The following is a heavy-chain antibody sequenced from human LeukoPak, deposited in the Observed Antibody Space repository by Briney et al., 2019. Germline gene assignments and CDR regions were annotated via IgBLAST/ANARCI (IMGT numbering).Heavy chain of an antibody. CDR2: INHSGST. V-gene: IGHV4-34*01. J-gene: IGHJ6*02. Sequence: PSETLSLTCAVYGGSFSGYYWSWIRQPPGKGLEWIGEINHSGSTNYNPSLKSRVTISVDTSKNQFSLKLSSVTAADTAVYYCARKAPYYYYYGMDVWGQGITVTVSS. CDR1: GGSFSGYY. CDR3: ARKAPYYYYYGMDV.